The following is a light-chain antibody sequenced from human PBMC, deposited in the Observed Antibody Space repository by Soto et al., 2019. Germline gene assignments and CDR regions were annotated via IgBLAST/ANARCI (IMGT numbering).Light chain of an antibody. J-gene: IGLJ1*01. CDR3: AAWDDSLNGLYV. Sequence: QSVLTQPPSASGTPGQRVTISCSGSSSNVGSLSVDWYQHLPGTAPKLLIYSNNQRPSGVPDRFSGSKSGTSASLAISGLQSEDEADEYCAAWDDSLNGLYVFGTGTKLTVL. V-gene: IGLV1-44*01. CDR1: SSNVGSLS. CDR2: SNN.